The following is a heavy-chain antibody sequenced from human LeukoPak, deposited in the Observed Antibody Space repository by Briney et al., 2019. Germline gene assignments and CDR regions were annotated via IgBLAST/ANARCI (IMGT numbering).Heavy chain of an antibody. V-gene: IGHV4-59*01. J-gene: IGHJ4*02. Sequence: SETLSLTCTVSGGSISSYYWSWIRQPPGKGLEWIGYIYYSGSTNYNPSLKSRVTISVDTSKNQFSLKLSSVTAADTAVYYSARYYGDYAFDYWGQGTLVTVSS. D-gene: IGHD4-17*01. CDR1: GGSISSYY. CDR3: ARYYGDYAFDY. CDR2: IYYSGST.